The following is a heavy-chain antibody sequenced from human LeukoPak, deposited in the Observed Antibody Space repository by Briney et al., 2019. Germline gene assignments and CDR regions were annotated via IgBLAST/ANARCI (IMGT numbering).Heavy chain of an antibody. CDR1: GGSISSYY. Sequence: SETLSLTCTASGGSISSYYWSWIRQPPGKGLEWIGYIYYSGSTNYNPSLKSRVTISVDTSKNQFSLKLSSVTAADTAVYYCARRVDSNFNYGMDVWGQGTTVTVSS. CDR2: IYYSGST. D-gene: IGHD4-4*01. V-gene: IGHV4-59*08. CDR3: ARRVDSNFNYGMDV. J-gene: IGHJ6*02.